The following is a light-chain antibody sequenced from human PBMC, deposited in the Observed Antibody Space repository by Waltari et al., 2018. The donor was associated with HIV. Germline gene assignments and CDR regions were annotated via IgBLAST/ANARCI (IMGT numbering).Light chain of an antibody. V-gene: IGLV2-11*01. CDR3: CSNAGSHVV. CDR1: SSDLGRYNY. CDR2: DVN. J-gene: IGLJ2*01. Sequence: QSALTQPRSVSGSPGQSVTISCTGISSDLGRYNYVSWYQQDPGKAPKLMLFDVNKRPSGVPARFSGSKSGNTASLTSSGLQAEDEADYYCCSNAGSHVVFGGGTKVTVL.